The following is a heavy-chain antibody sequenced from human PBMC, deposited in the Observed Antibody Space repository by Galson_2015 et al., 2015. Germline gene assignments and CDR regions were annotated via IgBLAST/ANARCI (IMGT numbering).Heavy chain of an antibody. J-gene: IGHJ3*02. V-gene: IGHV1-3*01. Sequence: SVKVSCKASGYTFSSYTIHWVRQAPGQRLEWMGWSNAGNGNTKYSQKFQGRVTITRDTSASTAYMELSSLTSEDTAMYYCARYHGGDEAFDIWGQGTMVTVSS. CDR3: ARYHGGDEAFDI. D-gene: IGHD4-23*01. CDR2: SNAGNGNT. CDR1: GYTFSSYT.